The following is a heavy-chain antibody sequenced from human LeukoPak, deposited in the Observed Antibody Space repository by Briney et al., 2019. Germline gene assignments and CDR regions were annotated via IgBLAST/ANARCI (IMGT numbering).Heavy chain of an antibody. V-gene: IGHV3-15*01. Sequence: GGSLRLSCAASGFTFTYAWMNWVRQAPGKGLEWVGRVKSKTGGGTTDYVTPVKGRFTISRDDSKSTLYLQMNSLKTEDTAVYYCTTDLWFGDLGRNYWGQGTLVTVSS. J-gene: IGHJ4*02. CDR2: VKSKTGGGTT. CDR3: TTDLWFGDLGRNY. D-gene: IGHD3-10*01. CDR1: GFTFTYAW.